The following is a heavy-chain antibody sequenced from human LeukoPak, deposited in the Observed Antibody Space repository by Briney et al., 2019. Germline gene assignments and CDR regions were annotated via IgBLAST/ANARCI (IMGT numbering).Heavy chain of an antibody. CDR1: GFIFSNYG. J-gene: IGHJ4*02. V-gene: IGHV3-33*01. CDR3: ARDDDGSGKYGQLY. CDR2: FWSDGRQK. Sequence: PGGSLRLSCAASGFIFSNYGFHWVHQAPGKGLEWVAVFWSDGRQKYYVDSVKGRFTVSRDTSKKTVYLQMNSLRAEDTAVYYCARDDDGSGKYGQLYWGQGTLVTVSS. D-gene: IGHD3-10*01.